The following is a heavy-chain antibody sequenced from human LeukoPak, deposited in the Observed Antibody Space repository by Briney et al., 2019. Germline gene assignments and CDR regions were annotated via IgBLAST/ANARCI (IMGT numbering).Heavy chain of an antibody. Sequence: ASVKVSCKASGYTFTSYGISWVRQAPGQGLEWMGWISGYNGNTKYAQNLQGRVTMTTDTSTNTAYMELRSLRSDDSAVYYCARSAAAGTLDAFDIWGQGTMVTVSS. V-gene: IGHV1-18*01. CDR2: ISGYNGNT. CDR3: ARSAAAGTLDAFDI. J-gene: IGHJ3*02. D-gene: IGHD6-13*01. CDR1: GYTFTSYG.